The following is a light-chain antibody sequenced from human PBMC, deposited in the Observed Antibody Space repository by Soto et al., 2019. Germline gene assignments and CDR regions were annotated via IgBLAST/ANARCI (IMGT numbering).Light chain of an antibody. Sequence: QSARTQPASVSGSPGQSITISCTGTSNDIGNYNYVSWYQQHPGKAPKVMIYEVSNRPSGISNRFSGSKSGNTASLTISGLQAEDEADYYCTSYTTISTLYVFGSGTKVTVL. V-gene: IGLV2-14*01. CDR2: EVS. J-gene: IGLJ1*01. CDR3: TSYTTISTLYV. CDR1: SNDIGNYNY.